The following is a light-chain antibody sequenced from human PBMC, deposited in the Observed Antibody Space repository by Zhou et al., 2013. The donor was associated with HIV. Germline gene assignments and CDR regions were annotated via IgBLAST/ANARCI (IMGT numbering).Light chain of an antibody. J-gene: IGKJ2*01. CDR3: QQYNTWYT. V-gene: IGKV3-15*01. Sequence: EIVMTQSPATLSVSPGERATLSCRASQSVSSNLAWYQQKPGQAPRLLISGASTRATGFPARFSGSGSGTEFTLTISSMQSEDFAVYYCQQYNTWYTFGQGTKLEIK. CDR1: QSVSSN. CDR2: GAS.